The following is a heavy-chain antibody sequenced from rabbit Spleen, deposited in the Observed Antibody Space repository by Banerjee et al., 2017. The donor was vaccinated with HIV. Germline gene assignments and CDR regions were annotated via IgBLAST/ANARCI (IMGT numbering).Heavy chain of an antibody. J-gene: IGHJ3*01. CDR2: IYAAKGST. CDR1: GLSLSDKDV. Sequence: QLEESGGGLVKPGGTLTLTCKGSGLSLSDKDVMCWVRQAPGKGLEWIGIIYAAKGSTDYASWVNGRFTISSDNAQSTVDLKMTSLTAADTATYFCARAIVPWLGLTRLDLWGQGTLVTVS. CDR3: ARAIVPWLGLTRLDL. V-gene: IGHV1S43*01. D-gene: IGHD4-1*01.